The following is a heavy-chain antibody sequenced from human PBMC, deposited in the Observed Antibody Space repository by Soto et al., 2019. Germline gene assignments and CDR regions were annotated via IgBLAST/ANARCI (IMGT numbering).Heavy chain of an antibody. D-gene: IGHD1-26*01. Sequence: ASVKVSCKASGYTFTSYAMHWVRQAPGQRLEWMGWINAGNGNTKYSQKFQGRVTITRDTSASTAYMELSRLRSDDTAVYYCARGQRELLYFDYWGQGTLVTVSS. J-gene: IGHJ4*02. CDR1: GYTFTSYA. V-gene: IGHV1-3*01. CDR2: INAGNGNT. CDR3: ARGQRELLYFDY.